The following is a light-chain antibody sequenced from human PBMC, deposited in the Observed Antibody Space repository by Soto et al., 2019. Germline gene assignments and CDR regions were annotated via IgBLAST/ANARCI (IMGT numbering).Light chain of an antibody. CDR2: GAS. V-gene: IGKV3-15*01. CDR3: QHCNNCPIT. CDR1: QSVRNN. J-gene: IGKJ5*01. Sequence: EIPMTQSPATLSVSPGERATPSCRASQSVRNNLAWYQQKPGQAPRLLIYGASTRDPGIPARFSGGGSGTEFTLTISSLQSEDFAVYYCQHCNNCPITFGQGTKLEIK.